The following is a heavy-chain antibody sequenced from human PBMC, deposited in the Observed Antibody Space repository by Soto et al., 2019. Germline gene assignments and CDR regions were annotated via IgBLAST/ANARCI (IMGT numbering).Heavy chain of an antibody. J-gene: IGHJ4*02. CDR1: GGSVSSGSYY. Sequence: SETLSLTCTVSGGSVSSGSYYWSWIRQPPGKGLEWIGYIYYSGSTNYNPSLKSRVTISVDTSKNQFSLKLSSVTAADTAVYYCARAIDYDFWSGYSTISGDKYFDYWGQGTLVTVSS. D-gene: IGHD3-3*01. CDR2: IYYSGST. CDR3: ARAIDYDFWSGYSTISGDKYFDY. V-gene: IGHV4-61*01.